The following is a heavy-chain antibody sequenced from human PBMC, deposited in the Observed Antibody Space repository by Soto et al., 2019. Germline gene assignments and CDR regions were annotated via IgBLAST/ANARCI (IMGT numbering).Heavy chain of an antibody. CDR2: ISSSSSYI. CDR3: ARGNWNYGDAFDI. J-gene: IGHJ3*02. V-gene: IGHV3-21*01. CDR1: GFTFSSYS. D-gene: IGHD1-7*01. Sequence: EVQLVESGGGLVKPGGSLRLSCAASGFTFSSYSMNWVRQAPGKGLEWVSSISSSSSYIYYADSVKGRFTISRDNAKNSLYLQMNSLRAEDTAVYYGARGNWNYGDAFDIWGQGTMVTVSS.